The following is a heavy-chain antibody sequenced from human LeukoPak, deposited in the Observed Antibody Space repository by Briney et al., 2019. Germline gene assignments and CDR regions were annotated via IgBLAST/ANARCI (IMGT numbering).Heavy chain of an antibody. CDR3: ARSLYSDSGGYYSDAFHV. D-gene: IGHD3-22*01. J-gene: IGHJ3*01. CDR2: IFSDGST. V-gene: IGHV3-66*01. CDR1: GFXVSSNY. Sequence: PGGSLRLSCAASGFXVSSNYINWVRQAPGKGLQWVSLIFSDGSTYYAGSVKGRFTISRDNSKNTLHLQMNSLRAEDTAVYYCARSLYSDSGGYYSDAFHVWGQGTMVTVSS.